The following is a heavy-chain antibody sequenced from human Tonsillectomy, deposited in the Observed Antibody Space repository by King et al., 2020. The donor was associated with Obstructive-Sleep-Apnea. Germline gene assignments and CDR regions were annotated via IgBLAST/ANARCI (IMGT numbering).Heavy chain of an antibody. CDR3: ARNRIAVAEGYFGMDV. CDR1: GFTFSTYV. J-gene: IGHJ6*02. D-gene: IGHD6-19*01. V-gene: IGHV3-33*01. Sequence: VQLVESGGGVVQPGRSLRLSCEASGFTFSTYVMHWVRQAPGKGLEWVAIIWYDGSDKYYADSVKGRFTISRDNSKNTMYLQMNSLRAEDTAVYYCARNRIAVAEGYFGMDVWGQGTTVTVSS. CDR2: IWYDGSDK.